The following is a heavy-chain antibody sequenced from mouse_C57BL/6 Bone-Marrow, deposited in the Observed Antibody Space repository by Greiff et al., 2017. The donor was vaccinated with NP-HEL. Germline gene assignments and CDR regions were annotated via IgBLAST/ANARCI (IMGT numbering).Heavy chain of an antibody. CDR1: GYTFTSYW. J-gene: IGHJ4*01. CDR3: ARSYYSKDYYAMDY. CDR2: IDPSDSYT. D-gene: IGHD2-12*01. Sequence: QVQLQQPGAELVKPGASVKLSCKASGYTFTSYWMQWVKQRPGQGLEWIGEIDPSDSYTNYNQKFKGKATLTVDTSSSTAYMQLSSLTSEDSAVYYCARSYYSKDYYAMDYWGQGTSVTVSS. V-gene: IGHV1-50*01.